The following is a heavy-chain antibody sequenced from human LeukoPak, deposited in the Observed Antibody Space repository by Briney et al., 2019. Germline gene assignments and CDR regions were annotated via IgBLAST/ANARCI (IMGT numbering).Heavy chain of an antibody. V-gene: IGHV1-2*02. J-gene: IGHJ4*02. CDR1: GYTFTVYY. D-gene: IGHD6-19*01. CDR2: IIPNSGGT. CDR3: ARDWAAVAGTDY. Sequence: ASVKVSCKASGYTFTVYYIHWLRQAPGQGPEWMGWIIPNSGGTNYAQKFQDRVAMTRDTSVNTAYMELSSLTYDDTAVYYCARDWAAVAGTDYWGQGTLVTVSS.